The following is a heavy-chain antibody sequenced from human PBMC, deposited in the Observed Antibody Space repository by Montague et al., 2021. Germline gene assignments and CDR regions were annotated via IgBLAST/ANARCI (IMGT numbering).Heavy chain of an antibody. Sequence: CAISGDSVSIVDATCRWVKHSSSLHSALLLISYFLSEWYNDYAVSVRGRVTINPDTSKNQFSLQLNSVTPEDTAIYYCTSGREGNYNVMDVWGQGTTVTVSS. D-gene: IGHD1-1*01. CDR2: SYFLSEWYN. J-gene: IGHJ6*02. CDR1: GDSVSIVDAT. V-gene: IGHV6-1*01. CDR3: TSGREGNYNVMDV.